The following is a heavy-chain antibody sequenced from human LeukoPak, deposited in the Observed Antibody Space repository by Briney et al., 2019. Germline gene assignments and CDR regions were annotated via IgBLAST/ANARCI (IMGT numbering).Heavy chain of an antibody. D-gene: IGHD3-22*01. CDR1: GFTVSSNY. V-gene: IGHV3-53*01. CDR2: IYSGGST. CDR3: AREKGYYYDSSGPPDAFDI. Sequence: GGSLRLSCAASGFTVSSNYMSWVRQAPGKGLEWVSVIYSGGSTYYADSVKGRFTISRDNSKNTLYLQMNSLRAEDTAVYYCAREKGYYYDSSGPPDAFDIWGQGTMVTVSS. J-gene: IGHJ3*02.